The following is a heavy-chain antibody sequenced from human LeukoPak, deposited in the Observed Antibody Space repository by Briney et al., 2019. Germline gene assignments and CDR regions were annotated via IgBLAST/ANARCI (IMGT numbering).Heavy chain of an antibody. CDR3: ATINPERRDY. J-gene: IGHJ4*02. V-gene: IGHV1-24*01. CDR2: FDPEDGET. D-gene: IGHD1-1*01. CDR1: RYTLTELS. Sequence: ASVKVSYQISRYTLTELSMHWVRQAPGKGHEWMGGFDPEDGETIYAQKFQGRVTMTEDTSTDTAYMELSSLRSEDTAVYYCATINPERRDYWGQGTLVTVSS.